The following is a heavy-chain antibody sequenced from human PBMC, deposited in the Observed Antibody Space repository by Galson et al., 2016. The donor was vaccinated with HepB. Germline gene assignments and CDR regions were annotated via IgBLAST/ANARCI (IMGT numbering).Heavy chain of an antibody. D-gene: IGHD5-18*01. CDR1: GFTFSSDG. CDR3: AKDLCPYVDTTMVNCDGMDV. CDR2: ISYDGSNK. J-gene: IGHJ6*02. V-gene: IGHV3-30*18. Sequence: SLRLSCAASGFTFSSDGMHWVRQAPGKGLEGVAVISYDGSNKYYAAAVKGLFTITRDNSKNTLYLQMNSLRAEDTAVYYCAKDLCPYVDTTMVNCDGMDVWGQGTTVTVSS.